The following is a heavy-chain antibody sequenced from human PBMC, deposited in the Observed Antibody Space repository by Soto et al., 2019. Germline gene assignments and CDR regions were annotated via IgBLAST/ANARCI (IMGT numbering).Heavy chain of an antibody. CDR3: ARGGRYYDILTGYYGPYYFDY. CDR2: INHSGST. Sequence: KSSETLSLTCAVYGGSFSGYYWSWIRQPPGKGLEWIGEINHSGSTNYNPSLKSRVTISVDTSKNQFSLKLSSVTAADTAVYYCARGGRYYDILTGYYGPYYFDYWGQGTLVTVSS. CDR1: GGSFSGYY. V-gene: IGHV4-34*01. J-gene: IGHJ4*02. D-gene: IGHD3-9*01.